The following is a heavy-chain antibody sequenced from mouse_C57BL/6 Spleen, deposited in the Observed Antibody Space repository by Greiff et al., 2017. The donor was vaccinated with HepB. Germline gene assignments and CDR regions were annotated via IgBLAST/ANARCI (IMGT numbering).Heavy chain of an antibody. D-gene: IGHD1-1*01. J-gene: IGHJ4*01. Sequence: QVTLKESGPGILQSSQTLSLTCSFSGFSLSTSGMGVSWIRQPSGKGLEWLAHIYWDDDKRYNPSLKSRHTISKDTSRNQVFLKITSVDTADTATYYCARSYYYGSSYGYAMDYWGQGTSVTVSS. V-gene: IGHV8-12*01. CDR1: GFSLSTSGMG. CDR3: ARSYYYGSSYGYAMDY. CDR2: IYWDDDK.